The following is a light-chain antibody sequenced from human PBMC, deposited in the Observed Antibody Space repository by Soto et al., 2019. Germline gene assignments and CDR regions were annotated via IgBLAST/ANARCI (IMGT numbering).Light chain of an antibody. J-gene: IGKJ2*01. Sequence: DIQLTQSPSFLSASVGDRVTITCRASQGISSYLAWYQQKPGKAPKHLIYAASTLQSGVPSRFSGSGFGTEFTLTTSTLQPEDFATAYCQQLNSYPHTFGQGTKLEIK. CDR1: QGISSY. CDR2: AAS. CDR3: QQLNSYPHT. V-gene: IGKV1-9*01.